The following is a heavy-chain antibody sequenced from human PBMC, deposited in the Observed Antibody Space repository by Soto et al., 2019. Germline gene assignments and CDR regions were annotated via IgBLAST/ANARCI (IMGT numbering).Heavy chain of an antibody. D-gene: IGHD6-19*01. CDR1: GYTFSSYD. V-gene: IGHV1-8*01. J-gene: IGHJ4*02. CDR3: ATSGGGWYLY. Sequence: RASVKVSCKASGYTFSSYDINWVRQATGQGLEWMGWLNPNSGDTGYAQKFQGRVTLTRNTSINTAYIELSSLTSDDTAVYYCATSGGGWYLYCGRRTLVTVSS. CDR2: LNPNSGDT.